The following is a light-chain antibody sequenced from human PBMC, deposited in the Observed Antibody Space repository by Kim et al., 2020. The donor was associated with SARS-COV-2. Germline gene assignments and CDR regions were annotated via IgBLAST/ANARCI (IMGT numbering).Light chain of an antibody. Sequence: QSVLTQPASVSGSPGQSITISCTGTSSDVGGYNYVSWYQQHPGKAPKLMIYEVSDRPSGVSNRFFGSKSGNTASLTISGLQAEDEADYYCCSYTDTSTLVFGTGTEVTVL. J-gene: IGLJ1*01. CDR3: CSYTDTSTLV. CDR2: EVS. V-gene: IGLV2-14*01. CDR1: SSDVGGYNY.